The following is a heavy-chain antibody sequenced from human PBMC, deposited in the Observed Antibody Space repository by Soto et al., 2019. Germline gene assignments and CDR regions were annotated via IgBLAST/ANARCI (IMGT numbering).Heavy chain of an antibody. CDR1: GGSVSSGSYY. V-gene: IGHV4-61*01. Sequence: PSETLSLTCTVSGGSVSSGSYYWSWIRQPPGRGLEWIGYIYYSGSTNYNPSLKSRVTISVDTSKNQFSLKLSSVTAADTAVYYCARANMGYYDFWSVKLFDYWGHVTLVTVSS. CDR2: IYYSGST. J-gene: IGHJ4*01. D-gene: IGHD3-3*01. CDR3: ARANMGYYDFWSVKLFDY.